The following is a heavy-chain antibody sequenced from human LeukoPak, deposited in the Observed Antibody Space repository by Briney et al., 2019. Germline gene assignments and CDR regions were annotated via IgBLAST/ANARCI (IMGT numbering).Heavy chain of an antibody. CDR2: ISGSGSNT. V-gene: IGHV3-23*01. D-gene: IGHD2-2*01. CDR3: ARRVVVPAAPYYFDY. Sequence: PGGSLRLSCAASDFTFTSYAMSWVRQAPGKGLEWVATISGSGSNTYYANSVKGRYSISRDNSKNTVYLQMNSLRAEDTAVYYCARRVVVPAAPYYFDYWGQGTLVTVSS. J-gene: IGHJ4*02. CDR1: DFTFTSYA.